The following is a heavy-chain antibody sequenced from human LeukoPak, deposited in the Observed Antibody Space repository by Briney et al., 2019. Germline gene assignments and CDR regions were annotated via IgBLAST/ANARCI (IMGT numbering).Heavy chain of an antibody. CDR2: IYYSGST. V-gene: IGHV4-39*01. J-gene: IGHJ4*02. Sequence: SETLSLTCTVSGGSISSSTYYWGWLRQPPGKGLEWIGSIYYSGSTYYNPSLKSRVTISVDTSKNQFSLKLSSVTAADTAVYYCARQEAGTDYWGQGTLVTVSS. CDR3: ARQEAGTDY. CDR1: GGSISSSTYY. D-gene: IGHD6-19*01.